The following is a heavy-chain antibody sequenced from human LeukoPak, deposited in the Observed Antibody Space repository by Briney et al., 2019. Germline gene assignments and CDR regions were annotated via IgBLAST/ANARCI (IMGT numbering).Heavy chain of an antibody. Sequence: GGSVRLSCAASGFTVSSNHMNWVRQAPGKGLEWVSIIYPGGTTHYADSLKGRFTISRDDSQNTLDLQMNSLRAEDTAVYYCARDSSPHFFDYGGQDPRHPVSS. J-gene: IGHJ4*02. CDR2: IYPGGTT. CDR1: GFTVSSNH. V-gene: IGHV3-66*01. CDR3: ARDSSPHFFDY. D-gene: IGHD6-13*01.